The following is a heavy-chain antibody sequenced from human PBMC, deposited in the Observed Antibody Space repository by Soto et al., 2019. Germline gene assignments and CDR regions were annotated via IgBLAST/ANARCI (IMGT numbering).Heavy chain of an antibody. Sequence: EVQLVESGGGLVQPGGSLRLSCAASGFTFSSYEMNWVRQAPGKGLEWVSYISSSGSTIYYADSVKGRFTISRDNAKNSLYRQMNSRRAEDTVVYYCARGHYSRGGGYFDYWGQETLVTVSS. J-gene: IGHJ4*02. V-gene: IGHV3-48*03. CDR3: ARGHYSRGGGYFDY. D-gene: IGHD6-13*01. CDR1: GFTFSSYE. CDR2: ISSSGSTI.